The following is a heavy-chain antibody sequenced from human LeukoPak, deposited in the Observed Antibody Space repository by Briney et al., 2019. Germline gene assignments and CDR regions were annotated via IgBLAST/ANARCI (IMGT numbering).Heavy chain of an antibody. CDR3: ARDRWSSTSSEGALDI. CDR2: ISAYNGNT. CDR1: GYTFTSYG. D-gene: IGHD6-6*01. J-gene: IGHJ3*02. V-gene: IGHV1-18*01. Sequence: GASVKVSCKASGYTFTSYGVTWVRQAPAQGLEWMGWISAYNGNTVYAQKAQGRVTLTTDISTSTAYMELRSLRSDDTAMYYCARDRWSSTSSEGALDIWGQGTMVTVSS.